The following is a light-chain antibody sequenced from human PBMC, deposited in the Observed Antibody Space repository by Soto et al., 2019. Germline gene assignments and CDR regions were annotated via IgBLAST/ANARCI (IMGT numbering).Light chain of an antibody. CDR1: SSNIGSNT. CDR2: SNN. J-gene: IGLJ1*01. Sequence: QSGMSLPPSGCGTPEQRVTISCSGSSSNIGSNTVNWYQQLPGTAPKLLIYSNNQRPSGVPDRFSGSKSGTSASLAISGLQSEDEADYYCAAWDDSLNGYGFGHGTRVTV. CDR3: AAWDDSLNGYG. V-gene: IGLV1-44*01.